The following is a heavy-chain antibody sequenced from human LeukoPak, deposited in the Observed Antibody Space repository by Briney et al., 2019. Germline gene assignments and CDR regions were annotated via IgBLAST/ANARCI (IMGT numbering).Heavy chain of an antibody. CDR3: AASSGYDLKYPKFDY. V-gene: IGHV3-23*01. CDR1: GFTFDDYG. D-gene: IGHD5-12*01. CDR2: ISGSGGST. Sequence: GGSLRLSCAASGFTFDDYGMSWVRQAPGKGLEWVSAISGSGGSTYYADSVKGRFTISRDNSKNTLYLQMNSLRAEDTAVYYCAASSGYDLKYPKFDYWGQGTLVTVSS. J-gene: IGHJ4*02.